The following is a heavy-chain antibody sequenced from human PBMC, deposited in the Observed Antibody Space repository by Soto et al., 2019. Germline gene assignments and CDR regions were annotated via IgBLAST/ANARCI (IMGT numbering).Heavy chain of an antibody. CDR2: ISGGGDST. D-gene: IGHD5-12*01. CDR3: AKEGPWREYDY. V-gene: IGHV3-23*01. CDR1: GFTFSSYA. Sequence: EVQLLESGGGLVQPGGSPRFSCAASGFTFSSYAMSWVRQAPGKGLQWVSAISGGGDSTYYADSVKVRFTISRDNSKNTLYLQMNSLRAEDTAVYYCAKEGPWREYDYWGQGTLVTVSS. J-gene: IGHJ4*02.